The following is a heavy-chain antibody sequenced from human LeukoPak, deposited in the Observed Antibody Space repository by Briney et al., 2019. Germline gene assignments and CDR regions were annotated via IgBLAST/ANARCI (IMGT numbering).Heavy chain of an antibody. J-gene: IGHJ6*02. CDR2: ISGSGGST. CDR3: ARDRSSTPPSYGMDV. CDR1: GFTFSSYA. D-gene: IGHD2-2*01. Sequence: PGGSLRLSCAASGFTFSSYAMSWVRQAPGKGLEWVSAISGSGGSTYYADSVKGRFTISRDNSKNTLYLQMNSLRAEDTAVYYCARDRSSTPPSYGMDVWGQGTTVTVSS. V-gene: IGHV3-23*01.